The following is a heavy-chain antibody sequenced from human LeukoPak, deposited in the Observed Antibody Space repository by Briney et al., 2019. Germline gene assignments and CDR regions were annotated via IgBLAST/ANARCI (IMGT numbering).Heavy chain of an antibody. CDR1: GFTFSSYG. Sequence: PGGSLRLSCAASGFTFSSYGMHWVRQAPGKGLEWVAFILYDGSNEYYADSVKGRFTISRDNSKNTLYLQMNSLRAEDTAVYYCANSGGYDYWGQGTLVTVSS. V-gene: IGHV3-30*02. D-gene: IGHD3-22*01. J-gene: IGHJ4*02. CDR2: ILYDGSNE. CDR3: ANSGGYDY.